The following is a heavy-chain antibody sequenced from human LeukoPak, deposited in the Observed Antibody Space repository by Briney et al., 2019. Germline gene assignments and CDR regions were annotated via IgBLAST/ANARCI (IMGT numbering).Heavy chain of an antibody. CDR2: IYSGGST. Sequence: GGSLRLSCAASGFTFSSYAMHWVRQAPGKGLEWVSVIYSGGSTYYADSVKGRFTISRDNSKNTLYLQMNSLRAEDTAVYYCARDLTSGSYYDYWGQGTLVTVSS. CDR1: GFTFSSYA. V-gene: IGHV3-53*01. D-gene: IGHD1-26*01. J-gene: IGHJ4*02. CDR3: ARDLTSGSYYDY.